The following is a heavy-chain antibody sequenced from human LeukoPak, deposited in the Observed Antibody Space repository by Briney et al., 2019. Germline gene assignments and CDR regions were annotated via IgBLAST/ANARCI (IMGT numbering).Heavy chain of an antibody. D-gene: IGHD6-19*01. CDR2: ISWDVNNK. CDR1: GFTFCSYG. CDR3: AKDFGSGWYYFDY. J-gene: IGHJ4*02. Sequence: PRGSPRLSCAASGFTFCSYGMHWVRQAPGPGREWGSAISWDVNNKYYADSVKGRFTISRDNSKNTLYLQMNGLRAEDTAVYYCAKDFGSGWYYFDYWGQGTLVPVSS. V-gene: IGHV3-30*18.